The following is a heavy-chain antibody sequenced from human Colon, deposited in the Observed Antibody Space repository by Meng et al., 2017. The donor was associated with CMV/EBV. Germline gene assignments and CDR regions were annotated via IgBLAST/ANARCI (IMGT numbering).Heavy chain of an antibody. J-gene: IGHJ6*02. CDR1: GFRFNSYT. CDR3: AKDRRDCSGGGCYSHLDYYYYGMDV. CDR2: ISSSSSYI. D-gene: IGHD2-15*01. Sequence: GGSLRLSCAVFGFRFNSYTMNWVRQVPGKGLEWVSSISSSSSYIYYADSVKGRFTISRDNSKNTLYLQMNTLRGEDTAVYYCAKDRRDCSGGGCYSHLDYYYYGMDVWGRGTTVTVSS. V-gene: IGHV3-21*01.